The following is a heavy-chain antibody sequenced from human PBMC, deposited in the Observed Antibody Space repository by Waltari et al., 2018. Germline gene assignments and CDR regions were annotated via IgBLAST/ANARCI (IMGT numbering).Heavy chain of an antibody. Sequence: QVQLVQSGAEVKKPGSSVKVACKASGGTFSSYAIRWVRQARGQGLEWMGRIIPILGIANYAQKFQGRVTITADKSTSTAYMELSSLRSEDTAVYYCARDSPGITIFGVVIGDVWGQGTTVTVSS. CDR3: ARDSPGITIFGVVIGDV. J-gene: IGHJ6*02. CDR1: GGTFSSYA. CDR2: IIPILGIA. V-gene: IGHV1-69*09. D-gene: IGHD3-3*01.